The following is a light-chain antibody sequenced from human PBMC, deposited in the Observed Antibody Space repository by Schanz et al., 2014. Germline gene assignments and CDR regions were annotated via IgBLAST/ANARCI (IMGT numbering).Light chain of an antibody. J-gene: IGLJ2*01. CDR3: CSYGGSSTYVV. CDR1: SSDVGGFNY. V-gene: IGLV2-23*01. CDR2: EAT. Sequence: QSALTQPASVSGSPGQSITISCSGTSSDVGGFNYVSWYQHHPGKAPKLIIYEATKWPSGISNRFSGSKSGNTASLTISGLQAEDEADYYCCSYGGSSTYVVFGGGTKLTVL.